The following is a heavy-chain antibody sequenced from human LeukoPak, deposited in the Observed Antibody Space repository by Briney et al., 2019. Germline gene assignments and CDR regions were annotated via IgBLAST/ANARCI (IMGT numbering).Heavy chain of an antibody. J-gene: IGHJ5*02. CDR2: ISGSGGST. Sequence: GGSLRLSCAASGFTFSSYAMSWVRQAPGKGLEWVSAISGSGGSTYYADSVKGRFTISRDNSKNTLYLQMNSLRVEDGAVYYCAKDPRRRYYYDSSGHPWGQGTLVTVSS. D-gene: IGHD3-22*01. CDR1: GFTFSSYA. V-gene: IGHV3-23*01. CDR3: AKDPRRRYYYDSSGHP.